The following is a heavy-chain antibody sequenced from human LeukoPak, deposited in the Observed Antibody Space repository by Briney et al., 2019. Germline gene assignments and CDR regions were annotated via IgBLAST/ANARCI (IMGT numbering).Heavy chain of an antibody. CDR3: ARDLSASGWYSFDY. CDR1: GGSISSYY. D-gene: IGHD6-19*01. V-gene: IGHV4-59*01. J-gene: IGHJ4*02. Sequence: PSETLSLTCTVSGGSISSYYWSWIRQPPGKGLEWIGYIYYSGSTNYNPSLKSRVTISVDTSKNQFSLKLSSVTAADTAVYYCARDLSASGWYSFDYWGQGTLVTVSS. CDR2: IYYSGST.